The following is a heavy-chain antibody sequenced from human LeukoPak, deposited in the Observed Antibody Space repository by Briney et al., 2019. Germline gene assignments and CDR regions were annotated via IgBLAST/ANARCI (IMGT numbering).Heavy chain of an antibody. J-gene: IGHJ4*02. Sequence: GGSLRLSCAASGFTFSNYGMHWVRQAPGKGLEWVAFIRFDESRTFYGDSVKGRFIISRDNSENTLVLHMHSLRPEDTAVYYCAKALVLTVAGTYYVDHWGQGTLVTVSS. CDR1: GFTFSNYG. V-gene: IGHV3-30*02. CDR2: IRFDESRT. D-gene: IGHD6-19*01. CDR3: AKALVLTVAGTYYVDH.